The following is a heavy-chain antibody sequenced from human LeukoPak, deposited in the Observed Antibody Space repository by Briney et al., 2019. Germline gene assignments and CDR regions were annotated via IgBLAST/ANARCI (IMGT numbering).Heavy chain of an antibody. CDR1: GFSFSNYW. CDR3: ARTRFHAFDI. CDR2: ISSSGSTI. Sequence: GGPLRLSCEASGFSFSNYWMSWVRQAPGKGLEWVSYISSSGSTIYYADSVKGRFTISRDNSKNTLYLQMNSLRAEDTAVYYCARTRFHAFDIWGQGTMVTVSS. V-gene: IGHV3-48*01. D-gene: IGHD3-16*01. J-gene: IGHJ3*02.